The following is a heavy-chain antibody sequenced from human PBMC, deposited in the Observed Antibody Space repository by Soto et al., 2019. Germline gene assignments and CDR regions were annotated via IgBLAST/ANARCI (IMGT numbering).Heavy chain of an antibody. J-gene: IGHJ4*02. CDR1: GFTFDDYA. Sequence: GGSLRLSCAASGFTFDDYAMHWVRQAPGKGLEWVSLISWDGGSTYYADSVKGRFTISRDNSKNSLYLQMNSLRAEDTALYYCAKDTRTDYDFWSGYFDCWGQGTLVTVSS. CDR3: AKDTRTDYDFWSGYFDC. D-gene: IGHD3-3*01. V-gene: IGHV3-43D*04. CDR2: ISWDGGST.